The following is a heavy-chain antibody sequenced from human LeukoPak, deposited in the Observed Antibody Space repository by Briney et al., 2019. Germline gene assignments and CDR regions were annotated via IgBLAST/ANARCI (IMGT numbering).Heavy chain of an antibody. D-gene: IGHD3-3*01. Sequence: SQTLSLTCTVSGGSISSGSYYWSWIRQPAGKGLEWIGRIYTSGSTNYNPSLKSRVTISVDTSKNQFSLKLSSVTAADTAVYYCAREEVYDFWSGYIDLFDYWGQGILVTVSS. V-gene: IGHV4-61*02. CDR1: GGSISSGSYY. J-gene: IGHJ4*02. CDR2: IYTSGST. CDR3: AREEVYDFWSGYIDLFDY.